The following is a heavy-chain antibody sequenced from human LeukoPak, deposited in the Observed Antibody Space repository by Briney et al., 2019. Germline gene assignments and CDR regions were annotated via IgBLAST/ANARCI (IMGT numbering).Heavy chain of an antibody. V-gene: IGHV3-72*01. J-gene: IGHJ3*02. D-gene: IGHD3-16*01. CDR1: GFTFSDYI. Sequence: RGSLRLSCVASGFTFSDYILDWVRQAPGKGLEWVGRIRRRINSSTTEYAASVKDRFIISRDDSRNSLYLHMNSLKTEDTAVYHCTRDGGDSVYSAFDIWGQGTMVTVSS. CDR2: IRRRINSSTT. CDR3: TRDGGDSVYSAFDI.